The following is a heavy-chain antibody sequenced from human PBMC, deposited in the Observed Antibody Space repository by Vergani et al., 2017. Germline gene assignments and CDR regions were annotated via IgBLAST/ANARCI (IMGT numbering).Heavy chain of an antibody. D-gene: IGHD6-19*01. V-gene: IGHV4-39*01. Sequence: QLQLQESGPGLVKPSATLSLTCSVPGASIRSSNYYWGWIRQPPGKGLEWIASIYYSGSTYYNPSLKSRVTISVDTSKNQFSLKLSSVTAADTAVYCCARHSTVEWLVKLGWIDPWGQGILVTVSS. CDR1: GASIRSSNYY. J-gene: IGHJ5*02. CDR3: ARHSTVEWLVKLGWIDP. CDR2: IYYSGST.